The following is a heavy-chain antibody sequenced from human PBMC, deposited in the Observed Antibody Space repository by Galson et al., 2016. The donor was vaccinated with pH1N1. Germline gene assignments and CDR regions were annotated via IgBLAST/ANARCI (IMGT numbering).Heavy chain of an antibody. D-gene: IGHD2-15*01. CDR1: GFTFTTYG. CDR3: ARKGTGWPLEY. CDR2: ISGNNGDS. Sequence: SVKVSCKASGFTFTTYGFTWVRQAPGQGLEWMGWISGNNGDSHYAQKVKGRVTVTIDTSTSTAYLEVRGLTSDDTAVYYCARKGTGWPLEYWGQGTLVTVSS. V-gene: IGHV1-18*04. J-gene: IGHJ4*02.